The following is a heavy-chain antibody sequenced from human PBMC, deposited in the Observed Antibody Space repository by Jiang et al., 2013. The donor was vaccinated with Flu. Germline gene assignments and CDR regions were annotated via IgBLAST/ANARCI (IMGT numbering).Heavy chain of an antibody. Sequence: PGGSLRLSCAASGFTFSSYAMSWVRQAPGKGLEWVSAISGSGGSTYYADSVKGRFTISRDNSKNTLYLQMNSLRAEDTAVYYCDESEWDYRPSNYYYYGMDVWGQGTTVTVSS. D-gene: IGHD1-26*01. V-gene: IGHV3-23*01. CDR2: ISGSGGST. J-gene: IGHJ6*02. CDR3: DESEWDYRPSNYYYYGMDV. CDR1: GFTFSSYA.